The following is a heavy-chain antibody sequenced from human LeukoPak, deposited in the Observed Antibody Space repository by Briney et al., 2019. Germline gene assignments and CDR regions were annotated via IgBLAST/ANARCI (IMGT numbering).Heavy chain of an antibody. J-gene: IGHJ1*01. CDR2: IGGTGGGT. V-gene: IGHV3-23*01. D-gene: IGHD6-13*01. CDR3: VKGRIATPGYAEKFLY. Sequence: GGSLRLSCAVSGFTFGSYAMSWVRQTPGKGLQWVSAIGGTGGGTIYADSVKGRFTISRDNSKNTVYLQMNSLRVEDAAVYYCVKGRIATPGYAEKFLYWGQGTRVIVSS. CDR1: GFTFGSYA.